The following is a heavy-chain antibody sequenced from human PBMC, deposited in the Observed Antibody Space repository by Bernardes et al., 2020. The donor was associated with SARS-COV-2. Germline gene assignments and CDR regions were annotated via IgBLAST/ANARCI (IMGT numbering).Heavy chain of an antibody. V-gene: IGHV3-74*01. CDR1: GFTFSNYW. Sequence: GGSLRLSCAATGFTFSNYWMHWVRQVQGEGLGWVARIKTDGTSPSYADSVKGRLTISRDNAKNTLYLQMNSLRVEDTAVYYCARGALSGTYGVGDYWGQGTLVTVSS. D-gene: IGHD1-26*01. CDR2: IKTDGTSP. J-gene: IGHJ4*02. CDR3: ARGALSGTYGVGDY.